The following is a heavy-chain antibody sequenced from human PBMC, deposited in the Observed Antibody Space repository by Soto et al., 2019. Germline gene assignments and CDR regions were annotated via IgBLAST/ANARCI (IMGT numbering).Heavy chain of an antibody. CDR1: GFTFGSFS. D-gene: IGHD5-18*01. CDR2: VSSSSTTM. CDR3: ARDRGYSDAWAFDI. Sequence: PGGSLRLSCAASGFTFGSFSLNWVRQAPGKGPEWVSYVSSSSTTMYYADSVKGRFTISRDNAKNSLYLQMNSLRDEDTAVYYCARDRGYSDAWAFDIWGQGTMVTVS. V-gene: IGHV3-48*02. J-gene: IGHJ3*02.